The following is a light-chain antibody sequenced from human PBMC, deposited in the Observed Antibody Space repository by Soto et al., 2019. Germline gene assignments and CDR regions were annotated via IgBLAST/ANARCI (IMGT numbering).Light chain of an antibody. CDR3: QKYISAHSWT. V-gene: IGKV1-27*01. CDR1: QGITTY. CDR2: GAS. J-gene: IGKJ1*01. Sequence: DVQMTQSPSSLSASVGDRVTITCRASQGITTYLAWYQQKAGKPPQLLIYGASFLRSGVPSRFSGSGSGTDFTLTISSLQPEDVGTYYCQKYISAHSWTFGKGTKV.